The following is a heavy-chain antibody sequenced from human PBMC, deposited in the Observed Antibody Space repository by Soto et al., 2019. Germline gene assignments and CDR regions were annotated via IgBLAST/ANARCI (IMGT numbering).Heavy chain of an antibody. V-gene: IGHV3-33*01. Sequence: GGSLRLSCAASGFTFSSYDMHWVRQAPGKGLEWVAVIWYDGSNKYYADSVKGRFTISRDNSKNTLYLQMNSLRAEDTAVYYCARSGLRRHNWFDPWGQGXLVTVYS. CDR2: IWYDGSNK. CDR1: GFTFSSYD. J-gene: IGHJ5*02. CDR3: ARSGLRRHNWFDP. D-gene: IGHD4-17*01.